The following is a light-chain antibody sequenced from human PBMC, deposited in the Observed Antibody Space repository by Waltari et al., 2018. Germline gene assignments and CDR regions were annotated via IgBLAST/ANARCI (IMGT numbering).Light chain of an antibody. CDR2: GAS. CDR3: QQYNNWPPVT. J-gene: IGKJ1*01. V-gene: IGKV3-15*01. CDR1: QSVSSN. Sequence: EIVMTQSPATLSVSPGERATISCRASQSVSSNLAWYQQKPGQAPRLLIYGASTRATGIPARFSGSGSGTEFTLTISSLQSEDFAVYYCQQYNNWPPVTFGQGTKVEIK.